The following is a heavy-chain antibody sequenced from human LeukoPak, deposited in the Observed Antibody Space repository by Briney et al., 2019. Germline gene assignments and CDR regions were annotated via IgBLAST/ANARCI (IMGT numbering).Heavy chain of an antibody. D-gene: IGHD3-9*01. CDR3: ASSSQYFDWSFPFDY. CDR2: IIPIFGTA. Sequence: SVKVSCTASGGTFSSYAISWVRQAPGQGLEWMGGIIPIFGTANYAQKFQGRVTITADESTSTAYMELSSLRSEDTAVYYCASSSQYFDWSFPFDYWGQGTLVTVSS. V-gene: IGHV1-69*01. CDR1: GGTFSSYA. J-gene: IGHJ4*02.